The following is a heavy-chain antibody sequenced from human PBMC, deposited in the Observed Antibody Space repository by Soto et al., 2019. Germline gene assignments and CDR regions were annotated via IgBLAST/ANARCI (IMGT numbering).Heavy chain of an antibody. CDR2: INPNSGGT. J-gene: IGHJ6*02. V-gene: IGHV1-2*04. D-gene: IGHD3-3*01. Sequence: ASVKVSCKASGYTFTVYYMHWVRQAPGQGLEWMGWINPNSGGTNYAQKFQGWVTMTRDTSISTAYMELSRLRSDDTAVYYCAGDRSEDFWSGYSMDVWGQGTTVTVSS. CDR3: AGDRSEDFWSGYSMDV. CDR1: GYTFTVYY.